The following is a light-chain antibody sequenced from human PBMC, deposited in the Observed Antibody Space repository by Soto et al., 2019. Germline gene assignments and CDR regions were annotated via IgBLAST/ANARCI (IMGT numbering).Light chain of an antibody. Sequence: QSVLTQPPSASGTPGQTVTISCSGSSSNIGGNFVSWYQHVPGTAPKVLIFMNNQRPSGVPDRFSGSKSGTAASLAISGLRSEDESDDYCAAWDDSLEGVLFGGGTKLTVL. J-gene: IGLJ2*01. CDR1: SSNIGGNF. CDR2: MNN. CDR3: AAWDDSLEGVL. V-gene: IGLV1-47*01.